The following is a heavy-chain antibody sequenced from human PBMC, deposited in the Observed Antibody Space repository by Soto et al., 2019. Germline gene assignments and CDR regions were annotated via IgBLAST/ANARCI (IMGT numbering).Heavy chain of an antibody. D-gene: IGHD2-8*01. V-gene: IGHV3-74*01. J-gene: IGHJ4*02. CDR3: ARPDCTNGVCYSDY. CDR1: GFTFSSYW. Sequence: GGSLRLSCAASGFTFSSYWMHWVRQAPGKGLVWVSRTNSDGSSTSYADSVKGRFTISRDNAKNTLYLQMNSLRAEDTAVYYCARPDCTNGVCYSDYWGQGTLVTVSS. CDR2: TNSDGSST.